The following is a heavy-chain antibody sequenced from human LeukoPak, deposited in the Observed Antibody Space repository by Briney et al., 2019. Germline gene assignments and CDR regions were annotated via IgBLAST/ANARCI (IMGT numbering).Heavy chain of an antibody. J-gene: IGHJ3*02. D-gene: IGHD5-18*01. CDR3: ATGYSYGPDAFDI. Sequence: GGSLRLSCAASGSTFTNYGMHWVRQAPGKGLDWVTFIRFDGSHKFYADSVKGRFTISRDNSKNTLYLQMNNLRAEDTAVYYCATGYSYGPDAFDIWGQGTMVTVSS. V-gene: IGHV3-30*02. CDR1: GSTFTNYG. CDR2: IRFDGSHK.